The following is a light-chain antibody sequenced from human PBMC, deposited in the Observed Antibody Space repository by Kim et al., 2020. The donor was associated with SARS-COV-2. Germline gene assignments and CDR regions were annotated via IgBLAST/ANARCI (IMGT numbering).Light chain of an antibody. CDR2: GAS. Sequence: EIVLTQSPGTLSLSPGERATLSCRASQTVTSNYLAWYQQKPGQAPRLLIYGASSRATGIPDRFSGSGSGTDFTLTISRLEPEDFAVYYCQRYGSSPGTFGEGTKVEIK. V-gene: IGKV3-20*01. J-gene: IGKJ4*02. CDR1: QTVTSNY. CDR3: QRYGSSPGT.